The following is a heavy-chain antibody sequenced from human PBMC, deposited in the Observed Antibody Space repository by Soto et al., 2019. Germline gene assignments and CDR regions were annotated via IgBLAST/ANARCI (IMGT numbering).Heavy chain of an antibody. CDR1: GYSITAGGYY. D-gene: IGHD6-19*01. J-gene: IGHJ5*02. CDR3: ARMYSSGSGWFHP. V-gene: IGHV4-31*03. Sequence: PSGSLCLTCFVSGYSITAGGYYWSWIRHHPGKGLEWIGSFYSSGSIIYNPSLRSRVSISGDTSSNQFSMSLTSVTAADTARYYCARMYSSGSGWFHPWGQGTLVTVSS. CDR2: FYSSGSI.